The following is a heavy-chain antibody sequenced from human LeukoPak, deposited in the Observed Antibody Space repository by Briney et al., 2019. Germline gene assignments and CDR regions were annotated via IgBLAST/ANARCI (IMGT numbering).Heavy chain of an antibody. CDR2: IGTDGYT. CDR3: ARESTVGAGLDF. D-gene: IGHD1-26*01. CDR1: GFSFRNYD. V-gene: IGHV3-13*01. J-gene: IGHJ4*02. Sequence: PGGSLRLSCAASGFSFRNYDMHWVRQVPGKGLDWVSAIGTDGYTYYPDSMKGRFTISRANAKNSLYLQLNSLRAGDTAVYYCARESTVGAGLDFWGQGTLATVSS.